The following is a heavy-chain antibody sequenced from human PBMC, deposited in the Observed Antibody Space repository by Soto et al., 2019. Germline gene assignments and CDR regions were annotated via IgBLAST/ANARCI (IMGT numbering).Heavy chain of an antibody. Sequence: GASVKVSCKASGYTFTSYAIHWVRQAPGQSLEWMGWINAGDGNTRYSQKLQGRVTITTDTPASTAYMELNSLTSEDTAVYYCARDRTTSSTRQFDYWGQGTLVTVSS. J-gene: IGHJ4*02. CDR3: ARDRTTSSTRQFDY. CDR2: INAGDGNT. V-gene: IGHV1-3*01. D-gene: IGHD4-17*01. CDR1: GYTFTSYA.